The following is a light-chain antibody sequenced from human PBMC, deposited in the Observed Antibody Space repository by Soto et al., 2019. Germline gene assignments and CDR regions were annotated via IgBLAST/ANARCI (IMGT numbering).Light chain of an antibody. CDR2: AAS. CDR1: QTISSW. J-gene: IGKJ5*01. V-gene: IGKV1-39*01. Sequence: DIQMTQSPSTLSGSVGDRVTITFRSSQTISSWLAWYQQKPGKAPKLLIYAASSLQSGVPSRFSGSGSGTDFTLTISSLQPEDFATYYCQQSYSTLMYTFGQGTRLEIK. CDR3: QQSYSTLMYT.